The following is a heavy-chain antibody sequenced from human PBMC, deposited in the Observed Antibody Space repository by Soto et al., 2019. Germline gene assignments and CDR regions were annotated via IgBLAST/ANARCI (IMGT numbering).Heavy chain of an antibody. V-gene: IGHV3-23*01. D-gene: IGHD2-2*01. CDR2: ISGSGATT. CDR1: GFTFSIYA. CDR3: AKGPAILLVPAAMNYYSGRDA. Sequence: GGSLRLSCAASGFTFSIYAMSWVRQAPGKGLEWVSAISGSGATTYYADSVKGRFTISRDNSKNTLYLQMNSLRAEDTAVYYCAKGPAILLVPAAMNYYSGRDAGGQGTRVTVSS. J-gene: IGHJ6*02.